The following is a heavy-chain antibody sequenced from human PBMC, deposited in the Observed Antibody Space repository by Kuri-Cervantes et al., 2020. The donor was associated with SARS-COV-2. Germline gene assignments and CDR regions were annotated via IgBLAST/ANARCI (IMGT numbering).Heavy chain of an antibody. Sequence: GESLKISCAASGFTFSSCSMNWVRQAPGKGLEWVSSISSSSSYIYYADSVKGRFTISRDNAKNSLYLQMNSLRAEDTAVYYCARGRYDFWSGFFPPTLWGQGTLVTVSS. J-gene: IGHJ4*02. D-gene: IGHD3-3*01. CDR1: GFTFSSCS. CDR2: ISSSSSYI. V-gene: IGHV3-21*01. CDR3: ARGRYDFWSGFFPPTL.